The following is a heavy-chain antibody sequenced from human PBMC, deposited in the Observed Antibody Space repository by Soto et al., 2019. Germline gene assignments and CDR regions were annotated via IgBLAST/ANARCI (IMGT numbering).Heavy chain of an antibody. CDR1: GFTVSNNN. V-gene: IGHV3-53*04. J-gene: IGHJ3*02. CDR3: ARGSSGYGYDAFDM. CDR2: IYSGGST. Sequence: VGSLRLSCAASGFTVSNNNMNWVRQAPGKGLEWVSSIYSGGSTYYADSVKGRFAISRHTSKNTVDLQMNSLRAEDTALYYCARGSSGYGYDAFDMWGQGTMVTVSS. D-gene: IGHD5-12*01.